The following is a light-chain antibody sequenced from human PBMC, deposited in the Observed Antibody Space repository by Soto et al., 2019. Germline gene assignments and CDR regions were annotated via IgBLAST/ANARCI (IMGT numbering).Light chain of an antibody. CDR3: QQYDNLPPFT. CDR1: QDISNF. J-gene: IGKJ3*01. Sequence: DIQMTQSPSSLSASVGDRVTITCQASQDISNFLNWYQQKPGTAPKLLIYDASNLETGVPSRFSGSGSGTDFTFTISSLQPEDMATYDCQQYDNLPPFTFGPGTKVDIK. CDR2: DAS. V-gene: IGKV1-33*01.